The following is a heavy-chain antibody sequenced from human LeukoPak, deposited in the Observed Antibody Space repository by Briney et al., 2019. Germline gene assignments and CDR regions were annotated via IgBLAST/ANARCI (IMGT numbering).Heavy chain of an antibody. CDR2: ISAYNGNT. V-gene: IGHV1-18*01. CDR3: ARDDHDYYGSGKNWFDP. J-gene: IGHJ5*02. CDR1: GYTFTSYG. D-gene: IGHD3-10*01. Sequence: GASVKVSCKASGYTFTSYGISWVRQAPGQGLEWMGWISAYNGNTNYAQRLQGRVTMTTDTSTSTAYMELRSLRSDDTAVYYCARDDHDYYGSGKNWFDPWGQGTLVTVSS.